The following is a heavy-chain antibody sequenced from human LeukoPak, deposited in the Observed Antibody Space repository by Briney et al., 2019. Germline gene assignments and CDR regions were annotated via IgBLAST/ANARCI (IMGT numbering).Heavy chain of an antibody. V-gene: IGHV4-39*07. CDR3: ARHYKSRYCSSTSCYVPFDP. Sequence: NPSETLSLTCTVSGGSISSSSYYWGWIRQPPGKGLEWIGSIYYSGSTYYNPSLKSRVTISVDTSKNQFSLKLSSVTAADTAVYYCARHYKSRYCSSTSCYVPFDPWGQGTLVTVSS. D-gene: IGHD2-2*01. CDR1: GGSISSSSYY. J-gene: IGHJ5*02. CDR2: IYYSGST.